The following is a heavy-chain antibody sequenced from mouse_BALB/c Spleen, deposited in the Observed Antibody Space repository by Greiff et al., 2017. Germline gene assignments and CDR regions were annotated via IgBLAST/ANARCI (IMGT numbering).Heavy chain of an antibody. CDR2: IRLKSNNYAT. J-gene: IGHJ2*01. CDR1: GFTFSNYW. V-gene: IGHV6-6*02. D-gene: IGHD2-1*01. Sequence: EVQLVESGGGLVQPGGSLKLSCVTSGFTFSNYWMNWVRQSPEKGLEWVAEIRLKSNNYATHYAESVKGRFTISRDDSKSSVYLQMNNLRAEDTGIYYCTRWGNYGYFDYWGQGTTLTVSS. CDR3: TRWGNYGYFDY.